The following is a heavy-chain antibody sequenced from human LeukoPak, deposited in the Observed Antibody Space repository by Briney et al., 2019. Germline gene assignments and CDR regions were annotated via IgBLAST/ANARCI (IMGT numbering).Heavy chain of an antibody. D-gene: IGHD3-22*01. Sequence: ASVKVSCKVSGYTLTELSMHWVRQAPGKGLEWMGGFDPEDGETIYAQKFQGRVTMTEDTSTDTAYMELSSLRSEDTAVYYCATDHVTVSGYSKSFDYWGQGTLVTVSS. CDR3: ATDHVTVSGYSKSFDY. CDR1: GYTLTELS. V-gene: IGHV1-24*01. J-gene: IGHJ4*02. CDR2: FDPEDGET.